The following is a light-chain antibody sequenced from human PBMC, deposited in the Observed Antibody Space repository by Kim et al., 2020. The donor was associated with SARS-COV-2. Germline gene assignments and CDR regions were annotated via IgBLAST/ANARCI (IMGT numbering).Light chain of an antibody. CDR1: QGISSY. Sequence: ASTGNGVTIPCRASQGISSYLAWYQQKPGKAPKLLIYAASTLQSGVPSRFSGSGSGTDFTLTISCLQSEDFATYYCQQYYSYPLTFGGGTKVDIK. V-gene: IGKV1-8*01. CDR2: AAS. J-gene: IGKJ4*01. CDR3: QQYYSYPLT.